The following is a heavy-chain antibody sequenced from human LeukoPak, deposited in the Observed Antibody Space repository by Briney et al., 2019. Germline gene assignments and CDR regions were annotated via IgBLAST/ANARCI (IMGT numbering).Heavy chain of an antibody. Sequence: PGGSLRLSCAASGFTFSKYSMNWVRQAPGKGLEWVSIIASGGGHVYYGDSVKGRFTISRDNAKNLLYLQMNSLRVEDTAVYYCATVGSGATALDSFDYWGQGTPVTVHS. J-gene: IGHJ4*02. CDR2: IASGGGHV. D-gene: IGHD3/OR15-3a*01. CDR3: ATVGSGATALDSFDY. CDR1: GFTFSKYS. V-gene: IGHV3-21*06.